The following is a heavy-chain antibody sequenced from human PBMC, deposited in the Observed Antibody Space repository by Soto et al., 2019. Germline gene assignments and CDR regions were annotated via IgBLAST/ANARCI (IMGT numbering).Heavy chain of an antibody. V-gene: IGHV3-23*01. CDR3: AKWGQYSSGWYYYYGMDV. CDR2: ISGSGGST. J-gene: IGHJ6*02. Sequence: GGSLRLSCAASGFTFSSYAMSWVRQAPGKGLEWVSAISGSGGSTYYADSVKGRFTISRDNSKNTLYLQMNSLRAEDTAVYYSAKWGQYSSGWYYYYGMDVWGQGTTVTVSS. D-gene: IGHD6-19*01. CDR1: GFTFSSYA.